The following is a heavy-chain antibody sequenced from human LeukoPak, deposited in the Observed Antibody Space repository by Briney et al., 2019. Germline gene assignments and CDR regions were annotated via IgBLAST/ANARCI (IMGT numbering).Heavy chain of an antibody. CDR1: GGSFSGYY. D-gene: IGHD3-3*01. CDR3: ARGLEWFLSGYFDY. Sequence: SEALSLTCAVYGGSFSGYYWSWIRQPPGKGLEWIGEINHSGSTNYNPSLKSRVTISVDTSKNQFSLKLSSVTAADTAVYYCARGLEWFLSGYFDYWGQGTLVTVPS. CDR2: INHSGST. V-gene: IGHV4-34*01. J-gene: IGHJ4*02.